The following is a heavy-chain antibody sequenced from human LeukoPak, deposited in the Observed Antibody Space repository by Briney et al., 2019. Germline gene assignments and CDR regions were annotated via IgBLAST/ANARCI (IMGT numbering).Heavy chain of an antibody. Sequence: PGGSLRLSCAASGFTFSSYEMNWVRQAPGKGLEWVSYISSSGSTIYYADSVKGRFTISRDNAKNSLYLQMNSLSAEDTAVYYCAKRGNPAVGHHYLDVWGKGTTVSVSS. CDR3: AKRGNPAVGHHYLDV. J-gene: IGHJ6*03. CDR2: ISSSGSTI. CDR1: GFTFSSYE. D-gene: IGHD2-2*01. V-gene: IGHV3-48*03.